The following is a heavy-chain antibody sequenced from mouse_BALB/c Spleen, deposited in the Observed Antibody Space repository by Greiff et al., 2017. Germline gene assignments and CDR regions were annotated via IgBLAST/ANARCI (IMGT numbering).Heavy chain of an antibody. CDR2: ISSGGST. Sequence: EVNVVESGGGLVKPGGSLKLSCAASGFTFSSYAMSWVRQTPEKRLEWVASISSGGSTYYPDSVKGRFTISRDNARNILYLQMSSLRSEDTAMYYCARGHGYDVDYWGQGTTLTVSS. CDR3: ARGHGYDVDY. J-gene: IGHJ2*01. CDR1: GFTFSSYA. V-gene: IGHV5-6-5*01. D-gene: IGHD2-2*01.